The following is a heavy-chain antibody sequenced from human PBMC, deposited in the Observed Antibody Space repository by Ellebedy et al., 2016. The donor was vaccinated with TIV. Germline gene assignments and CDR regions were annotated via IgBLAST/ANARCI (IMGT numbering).Heavy chain of an antibody. Sequence: PGGSLRLSCAASGFRFGDYYMTWIRQAPGKGLEWISFISIDGGATYYSDSVKVRFTISRDNAAQSLYLQINNLRADDTAVYYCARFRYTSAWHLGHNGLDCWGQGTLVSVSS. V-gene: IGHV3-11*01. D-gene: IGHD6-19*01. CDR2: ISIDGGAT. CDR3: ARFRYTSAWHLGHNGLDC. CDR1: GFRFGDYY. J-gene: IGHJ4*02.